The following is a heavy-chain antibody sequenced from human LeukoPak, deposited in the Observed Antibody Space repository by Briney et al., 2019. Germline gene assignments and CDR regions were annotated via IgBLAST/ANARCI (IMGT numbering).Heavy chain of an antibody. CDR2: SRGKANSYTT. V-gene: IGHV3-72*01. Sequence: GGSLRLSCAASGFTLSDHYMDWVRQAPGKGLEWVGRSRGKANSYTTEYAASVKGRFTVSRDDSKISLYLQMNSLKAEDTAVYYCGRNAGGNYYFDYWGQGTLVTVSS. J-gene: IGHJ4*02. CDR1: GFTLSDHY. CDR3: GRNAGGNYYFDY. D-gene: IGHD3-16*01.